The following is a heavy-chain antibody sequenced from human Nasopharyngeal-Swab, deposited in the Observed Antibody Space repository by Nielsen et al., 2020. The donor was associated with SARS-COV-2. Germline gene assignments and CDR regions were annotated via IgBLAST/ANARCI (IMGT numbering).Heavy chain of an antibody. CDR2: TYYRSEWYN. J-gene: IGHJ4*02. V-gene: IGHV6-1*01. Sequence: SQTLSLTCAISGDSVSNDRVAWNWIRQSPSRGLEWLGRTYYRSEWYNDYAVSVKSRIAIPPDPSTNHFSLQLNSVTPEDTAVYYCARDEGAHNSWGQGTLVTVSS. CDR3: ARDEGAHNS. CDR1: GDSVSNDRVA. D-gene: IGHD3-16*01.